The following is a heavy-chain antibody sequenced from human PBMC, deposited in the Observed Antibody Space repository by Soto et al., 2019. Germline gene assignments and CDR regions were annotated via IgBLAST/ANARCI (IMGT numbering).Heavy chain of an antibody. CDR1: GGSISSYY. J-gene: IGHJ5*02. CDR2: IYYSGST. V-gene: IGHV4-59*01. D-gene: IGHD3-3*01. Sequence: PSETLSLTFTVSGGSISSYYWTWILQPPGKALEWIGYIYYSGSTNYNPSLKSRVTISVDTSKNQFSLKLSFVTAADTAVYYCARVYDFWSGYYTNWFDPWGQGTLVTVFS. CDR3: ARVYDFWSGYYTNWFDP.